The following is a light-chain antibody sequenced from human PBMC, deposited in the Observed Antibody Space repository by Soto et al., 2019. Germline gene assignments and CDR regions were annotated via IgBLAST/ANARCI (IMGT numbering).Light chain of an antibody. J-gene: IGKJ1*01. Sequence: EIVLTQSPGTLSLSPGERATLSCRASQSVSSSYLAWYQQKPGQAPRLLIYGASSRATGIPDRFSGSGSGTDFTLPISRLEPEDFAVYYCQQYDSSPMTFGQGTKVEIK. CDR1: QSVSSSY. V-gene: IGKV3-20*01. CDR2: GAS. CDR3: QQYDSSPMT.